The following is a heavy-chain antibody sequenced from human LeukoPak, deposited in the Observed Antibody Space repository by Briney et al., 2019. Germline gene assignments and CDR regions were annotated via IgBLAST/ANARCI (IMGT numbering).Heavy chain of an antibody. D-gene: IGHD4-17*01. CDR1: GDSVSTASNA. V-gene: IGHV6-1*01. J-gene: IGHJ4*02. CDR3: ARDRGIYGDYDTSFDY. Sequence: SQTLSLTCAISGDSVSTASNAWYWIRQSPSRGLEWLGRTYYRSKWYNDYAVSVKSRITINPDTSKNQFSLQLNSVTPEDTAVYYCARDRGIYGDYDTSFDYWGQGTLVTVSS. CDR2: TYYRSKWYN.